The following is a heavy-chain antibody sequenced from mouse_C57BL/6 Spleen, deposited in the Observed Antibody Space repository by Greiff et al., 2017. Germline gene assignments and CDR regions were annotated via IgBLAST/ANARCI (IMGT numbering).Heavy chain of an antibody. CDR3: ARMYYYGRRGIWFAY. Sequence: EVKLMESGPELVKPGASVKIPCKASGYTFTDSNMDWVKQSPGKSLEWIGDINPNNGGTIYNQKFKGKATLTVDKSSSTAYMELRSLTSEDTAVYYCARMYYYGRRGIWFAYWGQGTLVTVSA. J-gene: IGHJ3*01. CDR1: GYTFTDSN. D-gene: IGHD2-1*01. CDR2: INPNNGGT. V-gene: IGHV1-18*01.